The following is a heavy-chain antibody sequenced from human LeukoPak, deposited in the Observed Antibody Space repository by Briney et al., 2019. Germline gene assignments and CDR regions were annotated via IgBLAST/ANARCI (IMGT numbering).Heavy chain of an antibody. CDR1: VYTFTGYY. CDR2: INPNSGGT. V-gene: IGHV1-2*02. Sequence: ASLKVSCKASVYTFTGYYMHWVRQAPGQGLEWMGWINPNSGGTNYAQKFQGRVTMTRDTSISTAYMELSRLRSDDTAVYYCARVGGKYGDLNFDYWGQGTLVTVSS. CDR3: ARVGGKYGDLNFDY. J-gene: IGHJ4*02. D-gene: IGHD4-17*01.